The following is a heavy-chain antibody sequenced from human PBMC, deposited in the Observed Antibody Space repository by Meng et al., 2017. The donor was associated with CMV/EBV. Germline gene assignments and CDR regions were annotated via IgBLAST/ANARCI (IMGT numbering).Heavy chain of an antibody. CDR2: INPNSGGT. CDR1: GYTFTGYY. CDR3: ASITGTTGGVAAFDI. V-gene: IGHV1-2*02. D-gene: IGHD1-7*01. Sequence: ASVKVSCKASGYTFTGYYMHWVRQAPGQGLEWMGWINPNSGGTNYAQKFQGRVTMTRDTSKNQFSLKLSSVTAADTAVYYCASITGTTGGVAAFDIWGQGTMVTVSS. J-gene: IGHJ3*02.